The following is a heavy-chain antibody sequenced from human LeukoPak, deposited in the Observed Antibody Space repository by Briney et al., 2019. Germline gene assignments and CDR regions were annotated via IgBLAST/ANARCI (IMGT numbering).Heavy chain of an antibody. Sequence: SGTLSLTCAVSGGSISSSNWWSWVRQPPGKGLEWIGEIYHSGSTNYNPSLKSRVTISVVKSKNQFSLKLSSVTAADTAVYYCASSYSKGNFDYWGQGTLVTVSS. CDR2: IYHSGST. CDR3: ASSYSKGNFDY. D-gene: IGHD4-11*01. J-gene: IGHJ4*02. CDR1: GGSISSSNW. V-gene: IGHV4-4*02.